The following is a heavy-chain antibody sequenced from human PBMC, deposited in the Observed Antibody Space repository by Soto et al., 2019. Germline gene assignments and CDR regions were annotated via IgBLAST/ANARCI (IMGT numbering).Heavy chain of an antibody. CDR1: GFTFSSYA. CDR2: ISGSGGST. Sequence: GGSLRLSCAASGFTFSSYAMSWVRQAPGKGLEWVSAISGSGGSTYYADSVKGRFTISRDNSKNTLYLQMNSLRAEDTAVYYCAKEGVVVVPAAMFLGYYYYMDVWGKGTTVTVSS. D-gene: IGHD2-2*01. CDR3: AKEGVVVVPAAMFLGYYYYMDV. V-gene: IGHV3-23*01. J-gene: IGHJ6*03.